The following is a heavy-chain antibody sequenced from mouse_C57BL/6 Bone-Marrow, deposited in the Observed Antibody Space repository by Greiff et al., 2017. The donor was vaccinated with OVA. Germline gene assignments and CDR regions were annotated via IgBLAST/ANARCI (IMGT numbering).Heavy chain of an antibody. J-gene: IGHJ2*01. CDR2: INPSTGGT. CDR1: GYSFTGYY. V-gene: IGHV1-42*01. CDR3: ARRIYDGYYFYYFDY. Sequence: VQLQQSGPELVKPGASVKISCKASGYSFTGYYMNWVKQSPEKSLEWIGEINPSTGGTTYNQKFKAKATLTVDKSSSTAYMQLKSLTSEDSAVYYCARRIYDGYYFYYFDYWGQGTTLTVSS. D-gene: IGHD2-3*01.